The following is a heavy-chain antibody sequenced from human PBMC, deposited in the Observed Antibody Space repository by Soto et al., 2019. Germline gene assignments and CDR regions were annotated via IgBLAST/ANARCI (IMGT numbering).Heavy chain of an antibody. V-gene: IGHV3-33*01. CDR3: ASETYYDFWSGYYYAFDI. CDR2: IWYDGSNK. Sequence: QVPLVESGGGVVQPGRSLRLSCAASGFTFSSYGMHWVRQAPGKGLEWVAVIWYDGSNKYYADSVKGRFTISRDNSKNTLYLQMNSMRAEDTAVYYCASETYYDFWSGYYYAFDIWGQGTMVTVSS. D-gene: IGHD3-3*01. J-gene: IGHJ3*02. CDR1: GFTFSSYG.